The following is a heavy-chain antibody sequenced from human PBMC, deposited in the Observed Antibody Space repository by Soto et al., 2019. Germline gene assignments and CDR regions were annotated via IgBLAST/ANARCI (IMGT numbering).Heavy chain of an antibody. D-gene: IGHD3-16*01. CDR1: GFSLSTSGVG. CDR2: IYWDDDK. V-gene: IGHV2-5*02. CDR3: AHSPTDYDSGLWFDP. J-gene: IGHJ5*02. Sequence: QITLKESGPTLVKPTQPLTLTCTFSGFSLSTSGVGVCWIRQPPGKALEWLALIYWDDDKRYSPSLKSRLTINKDTSKNQVVLTMTNMDPVDTATYYCAHSPTDYDSGLWFDPWGQGTLVTVSS.